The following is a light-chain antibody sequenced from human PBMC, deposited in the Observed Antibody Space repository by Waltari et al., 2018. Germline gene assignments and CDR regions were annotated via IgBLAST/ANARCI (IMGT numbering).Light chain of an antibody. CDR1: QSVGKF. CDR2: DAS. J-gene: IGKJ1*01. V-gene: IGKV3-20*01. Sequence: EIVLTQSPGTLSLSPGERATLSCRASQSVGKFLAGYQQKPGQSPRLLIYDASIRATGIPDRFSGSGSGTDFSLTISRLEPEDFALYYCQHYVRLPVSFGQGTKVGIK. CDR3: QHYVRLPVS.